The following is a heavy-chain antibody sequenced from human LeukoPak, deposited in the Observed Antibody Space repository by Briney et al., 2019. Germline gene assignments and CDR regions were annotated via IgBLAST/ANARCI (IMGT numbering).Heavy chain of an antibody. V-gene: IGHV3-74*01. CDR1: GFTFSSYW. CDR3: ATGGRWLQLGHDY. D-gene: IGHD5-24*01. CDR2: INSDGSNT. J-gene: IGHJ4*02. Sequence: GGSLRLSCAASGFTFSSYWMHWVRQAPGKWLVWVSRINSDGSNTNYADSVKGRFTISRDNAKNTLYLQMNSLRAEDTAVYFCATGGRWLQLGHDYSGQGTLVTVSP.